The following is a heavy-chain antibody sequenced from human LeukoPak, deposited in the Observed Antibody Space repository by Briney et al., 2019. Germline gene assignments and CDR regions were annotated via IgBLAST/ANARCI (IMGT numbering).Heavy chain of an antibody. J-gene: IGHJ6*02. V-gene: IGHV3-11*01. CDR3: ARDQSGYCSGGSCYSFGMDV. D-gene: IGHD2-15*01. CDR2: ISSSGSTI. Sequence: GGSLRLSCAASGFTFSDYYMSWIRQAPGKGLEWVSYISSSGSTIYYADSVKGRFTISRDNAKNSLYLQTNSLRAEDTAVYYCARDQSGYCSGGSCYSFGMDVWGQGTTVTVSS. CDR1: GFTFSDYY.